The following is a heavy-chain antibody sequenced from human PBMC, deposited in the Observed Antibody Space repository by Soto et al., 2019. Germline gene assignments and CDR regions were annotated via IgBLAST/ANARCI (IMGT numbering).Heavy chain of an antibody. CDR3: ARGGGGHYDYFDY. J-gene: IGHJ4*02. D-gene: IGHD1-26*01. V-gene: IGHV3-30-3*01. Sequence: QVQLVESGGGVVQPGRSLRLSCAASGFTFSSYAMHWVRQAPGKGLEWVAVISYDGSNKYYADSVKGRFTISRDNSKNTVYLQMNSLRAGDTAGYYCARGGGGHYDYFDYWGQGTLVTVSS. CDR2: ISYDGSNK. CDR1: GFTFSSYA.